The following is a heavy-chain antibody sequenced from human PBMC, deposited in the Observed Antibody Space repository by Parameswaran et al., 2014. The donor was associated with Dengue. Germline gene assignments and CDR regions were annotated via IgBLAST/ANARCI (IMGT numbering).Heavy chain of an antibody. Sequence: ESLKISCAASGFTFSSYAMSWVRQAPGKGLEWVSAISGSGGSTYYADSVKGRFTTSRDNSKNTLYLQMNSLRAEDTAVYYCAKVRRGATTGWFDPWGQGTLVTVSS. CDR2: ISGSGGST. V-gene: IGHV3-23*01. CDR1: GFTFSSYA. D-gene: IGHD1-26*01. J-gene: IGHJ5*02. CDR3: AKVRRGATTGWFDP.